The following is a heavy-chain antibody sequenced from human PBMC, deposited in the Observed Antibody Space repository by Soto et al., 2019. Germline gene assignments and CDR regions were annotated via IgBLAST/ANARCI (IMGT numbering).Heavy chain of an antibody. CDR1: GYTFTDHY. J-gene: IGHJ3*02. D-gene: IGHD2-15*01. CDR3: ASQVDFFDI. CDR2: INPNSGGT. Sequence: ASVKVSCKASGYTFTDHYMHWVRQAPGEGLEWMGWINPNSGGTNYAQKFQGRVTMTRETSVTTAYMELSRLTSEDTAVYYCASQVDFFDIWGQGTMATVSS. V-gene: IGHV1-2*02.